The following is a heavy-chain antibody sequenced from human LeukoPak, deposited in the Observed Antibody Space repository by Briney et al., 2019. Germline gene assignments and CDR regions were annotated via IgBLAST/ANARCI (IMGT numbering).Heavy chain of an antibody. J-gene: IGHJ4*02. D-gene: IGHD3-22*01. V-gene: IGHV3-48*02. CDR1: GFTFSSYS. Sequence: GGSLRLSCAASGFTFSSYSMNWVRQAPGKGLEWVSYITITSDTIYYADSVKGRFTISRENAKNSLYLQMNSLRDEDTAVYYCARDKGGYPDYWGQGTLVTVPS. CDR2: ITITSDTI. CDR3: ARDKGGYPDY.